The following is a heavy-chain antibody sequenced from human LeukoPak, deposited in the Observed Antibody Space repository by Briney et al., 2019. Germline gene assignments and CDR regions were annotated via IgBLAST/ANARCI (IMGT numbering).Heavy chain of an antibody. D-gene: IGHD1-1*01. Sequence: PGGSLRLSCGASGFYFSSYSMNWVRQAPGKGLEWVSSINSCSTYMYYADSVKGRFTISRDNAKNSLHLQMDSLRAEDTAVYFCARVEATTGRNYHYYYMDVWGKGTTVTVSS. CDR3: ARVEATTGRNYHYYYMDV. CDR1: GFYFSSYS. J-gene: IGHJ6*03. CDR2: INSCSTYM. V-gene: IGHV3-21*01.